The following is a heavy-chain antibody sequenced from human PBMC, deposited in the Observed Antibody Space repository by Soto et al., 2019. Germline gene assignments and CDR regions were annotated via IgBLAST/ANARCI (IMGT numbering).Heavy chain of an antibody. D-gene: IGHD6-13*01. Sequence: QVQLVQSGAEVKKAGASVKVSCKASGYTFTSYEINWVRQATGQGLEWMGWMNPHSGNKGYAQKFQGRVSMTRNTAISTAYMELSSLRSEDTAVYYCAREAATGDYLGMDLWGQGTTVIVSS. CDR3: AREAATGDYLGMDL. J-gene: IGHJ6*02. CDR2: MNPHSGNK. CDR1: GYTFTSYE. V-gene: IGHV1-8*02.